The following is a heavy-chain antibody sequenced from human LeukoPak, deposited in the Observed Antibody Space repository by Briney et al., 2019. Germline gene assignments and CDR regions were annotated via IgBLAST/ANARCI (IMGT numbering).Heavy chain of an antibody. CDR3: ARYDSSGYYYVQYFQH. CDR2: INHSGST. J-gene: IGHJ1*01. V-gene: IGHV4-34*01. CDR1: GFTFSSYV. D-gene: IGHD3-22*01. Sequence: PGGSLRLSCAASGFTFSSYVMHWIRQPPGKGLEWIGEINHSGSTNYNPSLKSRVTISVDTSKNQFSLKLSSVTAADTAVYYCARYDSSGYYYVQYFQHWGQGTLVTVSS.